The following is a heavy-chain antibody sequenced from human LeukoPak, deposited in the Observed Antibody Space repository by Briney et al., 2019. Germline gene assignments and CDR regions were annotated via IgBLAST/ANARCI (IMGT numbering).Heavy chain of an antibody. CDR3: AIRYSGSYNDY. CDR2: IYPADSDT. J-gene: IGHJ4*02. Sequence: GGSLKISFKGSGYRFSTYWIGWVRPMPGKGVEWMGIIYPADSDTKYSPSFQGQVTISADKSISTAYLQWSSLKSSDTAMYYCAIRYSGSYNDYWGQGTLVTVSS. V-gene: IGHV5-51*01. CDR1: GYRFSTYW. D-gene: IGHD1-26*01.